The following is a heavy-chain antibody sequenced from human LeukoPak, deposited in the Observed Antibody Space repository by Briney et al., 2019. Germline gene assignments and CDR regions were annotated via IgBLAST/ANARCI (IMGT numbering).Heavy chain of an antibody. CDR1: GYTFTSYD. CDR2: MNPNSGNT. CDR3: ARGLYSSSWAIYYYYGMDA. D-gene: IGHD6-13*01. J-gene: IGHJ6*02. Sequence: ASVTVSCKASGYTFTSYDINWVRQATGQGLEWMGWMNPNSGNTGYTQTFQGRVTMTRNTSTSTAYTGLRTLRSEGTAVYYCARGLYSSSWAIYYYYGMDAWGQGTTVTVS. V-gene: IGHV1-8*01.